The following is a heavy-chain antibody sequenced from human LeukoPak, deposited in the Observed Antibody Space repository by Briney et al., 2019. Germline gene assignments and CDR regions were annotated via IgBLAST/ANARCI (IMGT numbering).Heavy chain of an antibody. Sequence: VKVSCKASGYTFTSYDINWVRQAPGQGLEWMGGIIPIFGTANYAQKFQGRVTITADESTSTAYMELSSLRSEDTAVYYCARSPVDPPYYYYYMDVWGKGTTVTVSS. V-gene: IGHV1-69*13. CDR3: ARSPVDPPYYYYYMDV. J-gene: IGHJ6*03. CDR2: IIPIFGTA. CDR1: GYTFTSYD.